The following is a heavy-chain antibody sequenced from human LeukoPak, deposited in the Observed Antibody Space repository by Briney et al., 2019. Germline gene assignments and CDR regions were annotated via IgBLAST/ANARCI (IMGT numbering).Heavy chain of an antibody. CDR2: INHSGST. Sequence: SETLSLTCAVYGGSFSGYYWSWIRQPPGKGLEWIGEINHSGSTNYNPSLKSRVTISVDTSKNQFSLKLSSVTAADTAVCYCARGSTYYDFWSGYYSGPYSGYFDYWGQGTLVTVSS. CDR3: ARGSTYYDFWSGYYSGPYSGYFDY. J-gene: IGHJ4*02. CDR1: GGSFSGYY. V-gene: IGHV4-34*01. D-gene: IGHD3-3*01.